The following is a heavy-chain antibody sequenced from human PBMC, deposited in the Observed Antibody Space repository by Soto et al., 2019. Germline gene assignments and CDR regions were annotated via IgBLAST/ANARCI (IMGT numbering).Heavy chain of an antibody. V-gene: IGHV1-69*12. Sequence: QVQLVQSGAEVKKPGSSVKVSCKASGGTFSSYAISWVRQAPGQGLEWMGGIIPIFGTANYAQKFQGRVTITADESXXTAYMELSSLRSEDTAVYYCARDRRLERRLAYFDLWGRGTLVTVSS. CDR3: ARDRRLERRLAYFDL. D-gene: IGHD1-1*01. CDR2: IIPIFGTA. J-gene: IGHJ2*01. CDR1: GGTFSSYA.